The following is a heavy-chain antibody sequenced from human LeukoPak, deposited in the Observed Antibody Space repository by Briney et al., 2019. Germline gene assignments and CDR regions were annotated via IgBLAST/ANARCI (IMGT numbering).Heavy chain of an antibody. CDR2: IKQDGSEK. J-gene: IGHJ4*02. CDR3: AKVWGVTTCYFDY. CDR1: GFTFSSYW. D-gene: IGHD4-11*01. Sequence: GGSLRLSCAASGFTFSSYWMSWVHQAPGKGLEWVANIKQDGSEKYYVDSVKGRFTISRDNAKNSLYLQMNSLRAEDTAVYYCAKVWGVTTCYFDYWGQGTLVTVSS. V-gene: IGHV3-7*03.